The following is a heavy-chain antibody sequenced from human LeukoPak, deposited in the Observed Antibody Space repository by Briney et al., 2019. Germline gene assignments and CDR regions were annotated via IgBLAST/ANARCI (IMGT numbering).Heavy chain of an antibody. CDR2: ISSSGSSI. J-gene: IGHJ4*02. CDR3: ARDGPPYSSPYYFDY. V-gene: IGHV3-11*01. D-gene: IGHD6-6*01. Sequence: GGSLRLSCAASGFTFSDYYMHWIRQAPGKGREWVSYISSSGSSIYYADSVEGRFTISRDNAKSSLLLQMNSLRAEDTAVYYCARDGPPYSSPYYFDYWGQGTLVTVSS. CDR1: GFTFSDYY.